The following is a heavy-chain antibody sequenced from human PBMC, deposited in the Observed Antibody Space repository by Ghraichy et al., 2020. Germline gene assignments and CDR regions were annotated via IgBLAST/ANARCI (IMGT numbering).Heavy chain of an antibody. J-gene: IGHJ4*02. Sequence: SETLSLTCAVYGGSFTGYFWTWVRQPPGKELEWIGEIYHSGRTNYNPSLKSRVTISVDTSKNQFSLKLSSVTAADTAVYYCARHDYGDELFDYWGQGTLVTVSS. CDR1: GGSFTGYF. CDR3: ARHDYGDELFDY. CDR2: IYHSGRT. V-gene: IGHV4-34*01. D-gene: IGHD4-17*01.